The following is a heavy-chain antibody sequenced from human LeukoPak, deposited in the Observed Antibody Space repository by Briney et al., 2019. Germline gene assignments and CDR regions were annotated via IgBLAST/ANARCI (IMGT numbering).Heavy chain of an antibody. CDR3: ARDLNYDILTGYNNWFDP. V-gene: IGHV7-4-1*02. CDR2: INTNTGNP. D-gene: IGHD3-9*01. J-gene: IGHJ5*02. Sequence: ASVKVSCKASGYTFTSYAMNWVRQAPGQGLEWMGWINTNTGNPTYAQGFTGRFVFSLDTSVSTAYLQISSLKAEDTAVYYCARDLNYDILTGYNNWFDPWGQGTLVTVSS. CDR1: GYTFTSYA.